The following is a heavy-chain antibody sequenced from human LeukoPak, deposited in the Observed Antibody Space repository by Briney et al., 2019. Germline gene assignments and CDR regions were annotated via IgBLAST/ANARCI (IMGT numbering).Heavy chain of an antibody. J-gene: IGHJ5*02. CDR2: INHSGST. Sequence: KPSETLSLTCAVYGGSFSGYYWSWIRQPPGKGLEWIGEINHSGSTNYNPSLKGRVTISVDTSKNQFSLKLSSVTAADTAVYYCARGRYDFWSGYYPKTNWFDPWGQGTLVTVSS. CDR1: GGSFSGYY. CDR3: ARGRYDFWSGYYPKTNWFDP. D-gene: IGHD3-3*01. V-gene: IGHV4-34*01.